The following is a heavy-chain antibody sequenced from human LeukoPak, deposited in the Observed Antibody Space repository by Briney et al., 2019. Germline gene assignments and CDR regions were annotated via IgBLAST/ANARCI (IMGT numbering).Heavy chain of an antibody. CDR2: INHSGST. CDR3: ARGLWLGERGDY. Sequence: PSETLSLTCAVYGGSFSGYYWSWIRQPPGKGLEWIGEINHSGSTNYNPSLKSRVTISVDTSKNQFSLKLSSVTAADTAVYYCARGLWLGERGDYWGQGTLVTVSS. CDR1: GGSFSGYY. V-gene: IGHV4-34*01. J-gene: IGHJ4*02. D-gene: IGHD3-10*01.